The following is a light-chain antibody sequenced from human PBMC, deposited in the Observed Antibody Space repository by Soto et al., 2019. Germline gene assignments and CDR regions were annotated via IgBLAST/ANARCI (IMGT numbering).Light chain of an antibody. V-gene: IGKV1-5*03. CDR2: KAS. J-gene: IGKJ1*01. CDR1: QSISVW. CDR3: QQYNNRWT. Sequence: DIQMTQSPSTLSASVGDRVTITCRASQSISVWLAWFQQKPGNAPKLLIYKASTFESGVPSRFSGSGSGTEFTLTISSLPPDDSATYYCQQYNNRWTVGQGTKVEI.